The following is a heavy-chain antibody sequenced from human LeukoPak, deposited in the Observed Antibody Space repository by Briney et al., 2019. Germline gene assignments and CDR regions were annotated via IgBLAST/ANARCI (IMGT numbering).Heavy chain of an antibody. Sequence: GESLKISCKGSGYSFINYWIGWVRQMPGKGLEWMGIIYPGDSDTRYSPSFQGQVTISADKSISTAYLQWSSLRASDTAIYFCAYGKYYFDYWGQGTLVTVSS. D-gene: IGHD3-16*01. CDR3: AYGKYYFDY. CDR1: GYSFINYW. CDR2: IYPGDSDT. J-gene: IGHJ4*02. V-gene: IGHV5-51*01.